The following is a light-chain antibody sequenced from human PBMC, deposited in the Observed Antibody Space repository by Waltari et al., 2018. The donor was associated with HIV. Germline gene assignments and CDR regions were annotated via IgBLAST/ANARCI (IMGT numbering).Light chain of an antibody. CDR3: CSYAGTNIWV. CDR1: NNDIGTSRY. J-gene: IGLJ1*01. CDR2: DVD. V-gene: IGLV2-11*01. Sequence: QSALTQPRSVSGSPGQSVTISCTGSNNDIGTSRYVSWYQHHPGEAPTVIIDDVDQRPSGVPDRFSGSRSGNTASLTISGLQTEDESDYYCCSYAGTNIWVFGTGTKVTV.